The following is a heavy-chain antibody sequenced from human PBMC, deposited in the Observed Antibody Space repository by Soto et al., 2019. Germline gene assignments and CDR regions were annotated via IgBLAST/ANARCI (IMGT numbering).Heavy chain of an antibody. CDR1: GFTFSSYG. CDR3: AKDQEVGNGSGSYYYYYYMDV. CDR2: ISFDGSNK. J-gene: IGHJ6*03. V-gene: IGHV3-30*18. Sequence: GGSLRLSCAASGFTFSSYGMHWVRQAPGKGLEWVAVISFDGSNKYYADSVKCRFTISRDNSKNTLYLQMNSLRAEDTAVYYCAKDQEVGNGSGSYYYYYYMDVWGKGTTVTVSS. D-gene: IGHD3-10*01.